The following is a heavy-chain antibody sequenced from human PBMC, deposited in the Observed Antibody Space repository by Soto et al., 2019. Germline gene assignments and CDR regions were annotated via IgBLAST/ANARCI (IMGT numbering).Heavy chain of an antibody. CDR1: GFTFSSYS. CDR3: ARGLPYDYISYFDY. CDR2: ISSSSSTI. J-gene: IGHJ4*02. D-gene: IGHD3-16*01. Sequence: EVQLVESGGGLVQPGGSLRLSCAASGFTFSSYSMNWVRQAPGKGLEWVSYISSSSSTIYYADSVKGRFTISRDNAKNSLYLQMNSLRAEDTAVYYCARGLPYDYISYFDYWGQGTLVTVSS. V-gene: IGHV3-48*01.